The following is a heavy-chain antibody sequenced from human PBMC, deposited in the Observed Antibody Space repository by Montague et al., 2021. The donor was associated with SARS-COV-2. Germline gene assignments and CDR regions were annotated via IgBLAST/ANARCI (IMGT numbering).Heavy chain of an antibody. CDR3: GRQTTLLRGRAPPGV. J-gene: IGHJ6*02. V-gene: IGHV4-39*01. D-gene: IGHD3-10*01. Sequence: SETLSLTCTVSGGSISSTAYYWGWIRQPPGKGLEWSGIIYYTVNTYYNPFLKSRVTIAVDSSRNQFSLTLSALSAADTAVYYCGRQTTLLRGRAPPGVWGQGTTVTVSS. CDR1: GGSISSTAYY. CDR2: IYYTVNT.